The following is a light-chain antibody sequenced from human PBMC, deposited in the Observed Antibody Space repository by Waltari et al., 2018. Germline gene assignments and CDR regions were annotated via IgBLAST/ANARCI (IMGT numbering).Light chain of an antibody. CDR1: QSVGRA. CDR2: DAS. CDR3: QMYVRLPVT. V-gene: IGKV3-20*01. Sequence: EIVFTQSPGTLVLSPGEKATLSCRASQSVGRALAWYQQKPGQAPRLLIYDASSRTTGIPDRFGGSWSGTDFSLTISRVEPEDFAVYYCQMYVRLPVTFGQGTKVEVK. J-gene: IGKJ1*01.